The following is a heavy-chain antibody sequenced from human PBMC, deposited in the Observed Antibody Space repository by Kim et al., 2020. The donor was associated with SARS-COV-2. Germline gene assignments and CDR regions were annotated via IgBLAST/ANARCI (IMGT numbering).Heavy chain of an antibody. CDR3: ARNAFDI. J-gene: IGHJ3*02. Sequence: SETLSLTCTVSGGSISSGRYYWGWIRQPPGKGLEWIGSIYYNGNTYSNPSLKSRVTISVDTSDNQFSLKLSSVTAADTAVYYCARNAFDIWGQGTMVTVS. CDR1: GGSISSGRYY. V-gene: IGHV4-39*01. CDR2: IYYNGNT.